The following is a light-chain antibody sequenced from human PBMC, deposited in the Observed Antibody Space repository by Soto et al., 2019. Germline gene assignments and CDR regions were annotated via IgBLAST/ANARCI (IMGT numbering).Light chain of an antibody. Sequence: QSALTQPASVSGSPGQSITISCTGTSSDIGGYDYVSWYQQYPGKVPKLMIYDVTNRASGVPSRFSASKSGDTASLTISGLQAEDEADYYCSSYTSTRTLVVFGGGTKLTVL. CDR2: DVT. CDR1: SSDIGGYDY. CDR3: SSYTSTRTLVV. J-gene: IGLJ2*01. V-gene: IGLV2-14*01.